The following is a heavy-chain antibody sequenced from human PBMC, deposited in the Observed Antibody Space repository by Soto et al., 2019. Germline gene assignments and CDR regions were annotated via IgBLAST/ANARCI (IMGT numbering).Heavy chain of an antibody. CDR2: IYYGGST. D-gene: IGHD7-27*01. Sequence: SETLSLTCAVYGGSFSGYYWSWIRQPPGRGLEWIGYIYYGGSTKYNPSLKSRVTMSGDRSKNQSSLKLTSVTAADTAVYYCARDNWGLFDYWGQGTLVTVSS. J-gene: IGHJ4*02. CDR1: GGSFSGYY. CDR3: ARDNWGLFDY. V-gene: IGHV4-59*01.